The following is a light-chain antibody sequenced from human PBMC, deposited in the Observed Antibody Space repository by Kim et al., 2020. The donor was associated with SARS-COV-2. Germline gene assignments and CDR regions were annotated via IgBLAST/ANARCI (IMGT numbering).Light chain of an antibody. J-gene: IGKJ4*01. CDR1: QRVDTNY. Sequence: EIVLTQSPGTLSLSPGERATLSCRASQRVDTNYLAWYQQKPGQAPRLLISGASFRATGIPDRFSGSGSGTDFTLTISRLQPDDFALYYCQHYGSSPPLTFGGGTKVEIK. CDR3: QHYGSSPPLT. CDR2: GAS. V-gene: IGKV3-20*01.